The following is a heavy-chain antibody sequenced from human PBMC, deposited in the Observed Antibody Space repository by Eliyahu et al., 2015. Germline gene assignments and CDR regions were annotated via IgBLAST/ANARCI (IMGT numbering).Heavy chain of an antibody. V-gene: IGHV4-34*01. J-gene: IGHJ6*03. CDR2: INHSGST. CDR3: ARGGYYYYYMDV. CDR1: GXSFSGYX. Sequence: QVQLQQWGAGLLKPSETLSLTCXXYGXSFSGYXXSWIRQPPGKGLEWIGEINHSGSTNYNPSLKSRVTISVDTSKNQFSLKLSSVTAADTAVYYCARGGYYYYYMDVWGKGTTVTVSS.